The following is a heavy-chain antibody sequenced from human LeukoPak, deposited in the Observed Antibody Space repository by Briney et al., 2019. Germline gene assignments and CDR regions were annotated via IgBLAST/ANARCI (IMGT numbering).Heavy chain of an antibody. CDR1: GYTFTELS. Sequence: ASVKVSCKVSGYTFTELSLHWVRQAAGKGLEWMGGFEPEDGERVYAQTFQGRVAMTEDTSTDTAYMELSSLTSEDTAVYYCVTLGGGVPIAIVDYWGQGTLVTVSS. D-gene: IGHD3-16*01. V-gene: IGHV1-24*01. CDR3: VTLGGGVPIAIVDY. CDR2: FEPEDGER. J-gene: IGHJ4*02.